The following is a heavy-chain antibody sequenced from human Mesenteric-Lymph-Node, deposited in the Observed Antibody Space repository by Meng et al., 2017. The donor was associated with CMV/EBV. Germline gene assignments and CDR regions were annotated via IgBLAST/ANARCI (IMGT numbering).Heavy chain of an antibody. D-gene: IGHD5-12*01. CDR1: GYTCTGYF. CDR2: INPDSGIT. J-gene: IGHJ4*02. CDR3: ARKGPSGYDGDFDY. Sequence: KASGYTCTGYFLHDRRQAPGQGSEWMGRINPDSGITTPSPTFQGTLTMTRDTSISTAYMELSSLRSDDTAMYYCARKGPSGYDGDFDYWGQGTLVTVSS. V-gene: IGHV1-2*06.